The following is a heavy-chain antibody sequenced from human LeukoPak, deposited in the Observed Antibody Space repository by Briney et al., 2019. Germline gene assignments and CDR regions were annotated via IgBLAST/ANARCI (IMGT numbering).Heavy chain of an antibody. V-gene: IGHV3-33*08. D-gene: IGHD1-26*01. J-gene: IGHJ4*02. Sequence: PGGSLRLSCAASEFTFSSYSMNWVRQAPGKGLEWVAVIWYDGSNKFYADSVKGRFTISRDNSKNTLYLQMNSLRAEDTAVYYCARETTTLDYWGQGTLVTVSS. CDR2: IWYDGSNK. CDR1: EFTFSSYS. CDR3: ARETTTLDY.